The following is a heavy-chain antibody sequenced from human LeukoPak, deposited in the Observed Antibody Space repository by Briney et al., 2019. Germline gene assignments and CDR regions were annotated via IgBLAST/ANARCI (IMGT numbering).Heavy chain of an antibody. CDR2: INAGNGNT. CDR3: ARGPTYYDFWSGYYFDY. Sequence: ASVTVSCKASGYTFTSYAMHWVRQAPGQRLEWMGWINAGNGNTKYSQKFQGRVTITRDTSASTAYMELSSLRSEDTAVYYCARGPTYYDFWSGYYFDYWGQGILVTVSS. V-gene: IGHV1-3*01. CDR1: GYTFTSYA. J-gene: IGHJ4*02. D-gene: IGHD3-3*01.